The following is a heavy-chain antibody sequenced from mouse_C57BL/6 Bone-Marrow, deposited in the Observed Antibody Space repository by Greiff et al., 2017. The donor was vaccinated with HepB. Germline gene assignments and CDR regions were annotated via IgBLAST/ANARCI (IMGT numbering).Heavy chain of an antibody. D-gene: IGHD1-2*01. CDR2: ILPGSGST. Sequence: QVQLKESGAELMKPGASVKLSCKATGYTFTGYWIEWVKQRPGHGLEWIGEILPGSGSTNYNEKFKGKATFTADTSSNTAYMQLSSLTTEYSAIYYCARSYGGVLAYWGQGTLVTVSA. V-gene: IGHV1-9*01. CDR1: GYTFTGYW. CDR3: ARSYGGVLAY. J-gene: IGHJ3*01.